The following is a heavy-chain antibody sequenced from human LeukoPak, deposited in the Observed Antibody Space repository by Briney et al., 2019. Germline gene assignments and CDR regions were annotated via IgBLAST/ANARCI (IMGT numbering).Heavy chain of an antibody. CDR1: GFTFSSYW. CDR2: IKQDGGER. D-gene: IGHD4-11*01. CDR3: AREDHSNYNY. J-gene: IGHJ4*02. V-gene: IGHV3-7*01. Sequence: GGSLRLSCAVSGFTFSSYWMSWVRQAPGKGLEWVANIKQDGGERFYVDSVKGRFTISRDNAKNSLYLQMNSLRVEDTAVYYCAREDHSNYNYWGQGTLVTVYS.